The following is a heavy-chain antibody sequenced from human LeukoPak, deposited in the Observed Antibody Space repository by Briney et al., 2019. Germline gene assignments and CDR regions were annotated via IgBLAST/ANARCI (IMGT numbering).Heavy chain of an antibody. D-gene: IGHD3-22*01. V-gene: IGHV3-30*03. CDR2: ISYDGSNK. J-gene: IGHJ4*02. CDR1: GFTFSSYG. Sequence: PGGSLRLSCAASGFTFSSYGMHWVRQAPGKGLEWVAVISYDGSNKYYADSVKGRFTISRDNSKNTLYLQMNSLRAEDTAVYYCARIPPPDYYDSSGSDYWGQGTLVTVSS. CDR3: ARIPPPDYYDSSGSDY.